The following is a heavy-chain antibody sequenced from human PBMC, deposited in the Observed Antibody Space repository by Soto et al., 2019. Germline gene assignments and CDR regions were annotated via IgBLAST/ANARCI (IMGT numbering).Heavy chain of an antibody. CDR2: IIPIFGTA. CDR3: ARYKAAPSPITIFGVVRPPYYYYGMDV. V-gene: IGHV1-69*06. D-gene: IGHD3-3*01. J-gene: IGHJ6*02. CDR1: GGNFSSYA. Sequence: GASVKVSCKASGGNFSSYAISWVRQAPGQGLEWMGGIIPIFGTANYAQKFQGRVTITEDNSTSTAYMELSSLRSEDTAVYYCARYKAAPSPITIFGVVRPPYYYYGMDVWGQGTTVTVSS.